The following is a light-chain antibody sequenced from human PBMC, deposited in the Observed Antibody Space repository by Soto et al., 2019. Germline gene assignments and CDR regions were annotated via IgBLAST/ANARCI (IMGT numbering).Light chain of an antibody. V-gene: IGKV1-39*01. J-gene: IGKJ2*01. Sequence: DIQMTQSPSSLSASVGDRVTITCRASQSITTFLNWYQHKPGKAPKLLIFAASSLQSGVQSSFSSSGSGTDFTLTISSLQPEDFATYYCQQTYSIPYTFGQGTKLEI. CDR1: QSITTF. CDR2: AAS. CDR3: QQTYSIPYT.